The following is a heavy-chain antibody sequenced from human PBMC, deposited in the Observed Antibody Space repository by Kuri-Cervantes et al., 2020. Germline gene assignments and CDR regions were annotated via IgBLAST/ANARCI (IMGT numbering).Heavy chain of an antibody. J-gene: IGHJ4*02. Sequence: GESLKISCAASGFTFSSYAMSWVRQAPGKGLEWVSTISGSGGPYYAESVKGRFTISRDNYRNTLYLQMNSLRAEDTAVYYCAKYEKQWLVRDYFDYWGQGTLVTGSS. CDR3: AKYEKQWLVRDYFDY. CDR2: ISGSGGP. V-gene: IGHV3-23*01. D-gene: IGHD6-19*01. CDR1: GFTFSSYA.